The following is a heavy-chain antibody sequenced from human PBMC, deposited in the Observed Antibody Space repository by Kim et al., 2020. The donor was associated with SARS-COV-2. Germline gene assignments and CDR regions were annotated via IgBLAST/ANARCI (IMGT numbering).Heavy chain of an antibody. V-gene: IGHV4-59*08. CDR3: ARHTPSGRGAFDV. J-gene: IGHJ3*01. D-gene: IGHD3-10*01. Sequence: NPPLKGRVTISLATPRNQFSLRLASGTAADTAVYYCARHTPSGRGAFDVWGQGTMVTVSS.